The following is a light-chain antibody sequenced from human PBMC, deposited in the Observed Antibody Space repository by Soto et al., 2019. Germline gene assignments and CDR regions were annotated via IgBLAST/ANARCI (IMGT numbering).Light chain of an antibody. CDR3: MQGSYWPWT. Sequence: DAVLTQSPLSLPVTPGQPACISCRSSQSLEYSDGKTYLNWYQQRPGQSPRRLIYKVSNRDFGVPDRFSGSGSGTAFTLEISRVEAEDVGVYYCMQGSYWPWTFGQGTKVDIK. V-gene: IGKV2-30*01. CDR2: KVS. J-gene: IGKJ1*01. CDR1: QSLEYSDGKTY.